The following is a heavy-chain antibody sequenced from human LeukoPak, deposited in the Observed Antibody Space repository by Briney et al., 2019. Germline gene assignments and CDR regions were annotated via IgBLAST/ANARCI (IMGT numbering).Heavy chain of an antibody. CDR2: ISYDGSNK. J-gene: IGHJ4*02. D-gene: IGHD6-6*01. V-gene: IGHV3-30*03. CDR3: ARDQREEAPLAARTPHFDY. Sequence: PGRSLRLSCAASGFTFSSNGMHWVRQAPGKGLEWVAVISYDGSNKYYADSVRGRFTIARDNSKNTLYLQMNSLRAEDTAVYYCARDQREEAPLAARTPHFDYWGQGTLVTVSS. CDR1: GFTFSSNG.